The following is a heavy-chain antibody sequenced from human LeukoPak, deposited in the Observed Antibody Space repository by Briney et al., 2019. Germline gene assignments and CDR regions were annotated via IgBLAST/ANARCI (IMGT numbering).Heavy chain of an antibody. CDR2: IYSGGST. CDR3: ARVQQLVYYYYYYYMDV. V-gene: IGHV3-66*02. J-gene: IGHJ6*03. CDR1: GFTVSSNY. Sequence: PGGSLRLSCAASGFTVSSNYMSWVRQAPGKGLEWVSVIYSGGSTYYSDSVKGRFTISRDNSKNTLYLQMNSLRAEDTAVYYCARVQQLVYYYYYYYMDVWGKGTTVTVSS. D-gene: IGHD6-13*01.